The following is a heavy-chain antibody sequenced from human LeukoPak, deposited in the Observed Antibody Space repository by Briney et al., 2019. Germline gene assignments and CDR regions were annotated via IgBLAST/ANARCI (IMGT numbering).Heavy chain of an antibody. CDR1: GFTFSSYA. CDR2: ISSSSSTM. CDR3: AREYSSSTGKASDH. Sequence: GGSLRLSCAASGFTFSSYAMSWVRQAPGKGLEWVSYISSSSSTMYYADSVKGRFTISRDNAKNSLSLQMNSLRAEDTAVYYCAREYSSSTGKASDHWGQGTLVTVSS. D-gene: IGHD6-6*01. V-gene: IGHV3-48*01. J-gene: IGHJ4*02.